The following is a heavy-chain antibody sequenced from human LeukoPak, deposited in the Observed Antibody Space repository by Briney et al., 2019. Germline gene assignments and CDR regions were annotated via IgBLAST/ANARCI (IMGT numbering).Heavy chain of an antibody. D-gene: IGHD6-13*01. CDR2: MSDSGDHT. CDR1: GFTFSDYY. CDR3: ARAHSSSFDY. J-gene: IGHJ4*02. V-gene: IGHV3-11*06. Sequence: GGSLRLSCAASGFTFSDYYMSWIRQAPGKGLEWVASMSDSGDHTDYADSVKGRFSISRDNAKNSLYLQMNSLRAEDTAVYYCARAHSSSFDYWGQGTLVTVSS.